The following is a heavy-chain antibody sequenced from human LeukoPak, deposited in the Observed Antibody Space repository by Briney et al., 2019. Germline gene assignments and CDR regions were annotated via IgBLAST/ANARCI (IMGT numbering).Heavy chain of an antibody. CDR1: GYTFTGYY. CDR3: ARDRRLPVAGRLEVRYFDY. Sequence: ASVKVSCKASGYTFTGYYMHWVRQAPGQVLEWMGWINPNSGGTNYAQKFQGRVTMTRDTSISTAYMELSRLRSDDTAVYYCARDRRLPVAGRLEVRYFDYWGQGTLVTVSS. D-gene: IGHD6-19*01. V-gene: IGHV1-2*02. CDR2: INPNSGGT. J-gene: IGHJ4*02.